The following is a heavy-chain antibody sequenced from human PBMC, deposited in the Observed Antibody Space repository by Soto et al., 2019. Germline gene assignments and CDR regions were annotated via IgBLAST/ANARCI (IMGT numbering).Heavy chain of an antibody. V-gene: IGHV4-34*01. CDR3: ARGGIAAAASFDY. Sequence: SETLSLTCSVYGGSFSGYYWSWIRQPPGKGLEWIGEINHSGSTNYNPSLKSRVTISVDTPKNQFSLKLSSVTAADTAVYYCARGGIAAAASFDYWGQGTLVTVSS. D-gene: IGHD6-13*01. J-gene: IGHJ4*02. CDR2: INHSGST. CDR1: GGSFSGYY.